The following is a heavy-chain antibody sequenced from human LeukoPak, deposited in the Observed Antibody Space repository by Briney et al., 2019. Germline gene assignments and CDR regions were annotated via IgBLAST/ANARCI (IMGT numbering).Heavy chain of an antibody. V-gene: IGHV4-39*01. CDR3: ARGRSDSSGYYSYYYYMDV. J-gene: IGHJ6*03. D-gene: IGHD3-22*01. CDR1: GGSISSSSYY. Sequence: SETLSLTCTVSGGSISSSSYYWGWIRQPPGKGLEWIGSIYYSGSTYYNPSLKSRVTISVDTSKNQFSLKLSSVTAADTAVYYCARGRSDSSGYYSYYYYMDVWGKGTTVTVSS. CDR2: IYYSGST.